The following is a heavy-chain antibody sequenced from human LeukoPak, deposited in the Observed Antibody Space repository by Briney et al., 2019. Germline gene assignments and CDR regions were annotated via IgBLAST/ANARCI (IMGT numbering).Heavy chain of an antibody. D-gene: IGHD1-26*01. J-gene: IGHJ4*02. V-gene: IGHV3-23*01. CDR1: GFTFSSYG. CDR2: ISGSGGST. CDR3: AKDLRGSCYAYYFDY. Sequence: GGTLRLSCAASGFTFSSYGMSWVRQAPGKGLEWVSAISGSGGSTYYADSVKGRFTISRDNSKNTLYLQMNSLRAEDTAVYYCAKDLRGSCYAYYFDYWGQGTLVTVSS.